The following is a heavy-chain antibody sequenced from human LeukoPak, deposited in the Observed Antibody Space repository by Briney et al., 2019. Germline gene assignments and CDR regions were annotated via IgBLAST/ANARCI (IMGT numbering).Heavy chain of an antibody. CDR2: IYFSGST. J-gene: IGHJ5*02. CDR3: ERQGIFGYCSSSRCMRGPYWFDP. CDR1: GGSISSSSYY. V-gene: IGHV4-39*01. D-gene: IGHD2-2*01. Sequence: SETLSLTCTVSGGSISSSSYYWGWIREPPGRGLEWVGGIYFSGSTYYNPSLNRRDTKSLEQPKHQFSLKLSCGHAQDPAVYYCERQGIFGYCSSSRCMRGPYWFDPWRQGTLVTDSS.